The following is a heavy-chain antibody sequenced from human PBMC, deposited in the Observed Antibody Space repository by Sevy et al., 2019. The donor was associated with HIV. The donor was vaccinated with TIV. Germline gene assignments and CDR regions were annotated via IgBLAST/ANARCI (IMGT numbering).Heavy chain of an antibody. CDR2: IRSKDYGGAT. CDR3: TRGYYYDSSGYSDY. Sequence: GGSLILSCTGSGFTFGDYAMSWFHQAPGMGLEWVGFIRSKDYGGATEYAASVKGRFTISRDDSKSIADLQMNSLKTEDTAVYYCTRGYYYDSSGYSDYWGQGTLVTVSS. V-gene: IGHV3-49*03. D-gene: IGHD3-22*01. CDR1: GFTFGDYA. J-gene: IGHJ4*02.